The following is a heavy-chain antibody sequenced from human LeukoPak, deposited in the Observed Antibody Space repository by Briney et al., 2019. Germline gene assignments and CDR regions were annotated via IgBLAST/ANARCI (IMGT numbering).Heavy chain of an antibody. D-gene: IGHD6-19*01. V-gene: IGHV3-7*03. Sequence: GGSLRLSCAASGFTFSSYWMSWVRQAPGKGLEWVANIKQDGSEKYYVDSVKGRFTISRDNAKNSLYLQMNSLRAEDTALYYCAKDPIAVAGKGSYFDYWGQGTLVTVSS. J-gene: IGHJ4*02. CDR3: AKDPIAVAGKGSYFDY. CDR2: IKQDGSEK. CDR1: GFTFSSYW.